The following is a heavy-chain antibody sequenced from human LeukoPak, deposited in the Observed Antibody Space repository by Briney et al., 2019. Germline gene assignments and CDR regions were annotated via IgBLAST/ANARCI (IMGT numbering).Heavy chain of an antibody. CDR2: ISSSRNYI. J-gene: IGHJ4*02. CDR1: GFTFSSYT. V-gene: IGHV3-21*01. Sequence: GGSLRLSCAASGFTFSSYTMNWVRQPPGKGLEWIASISSSRNYIQYRESVKGRFTISRDNAKKSLSLQMNSLRAEDTADYYCARGEYSSASDYWGQGTLVTVSS. D-gene: IGHD6-19*01. CDR3: ARGEYSSASDY.